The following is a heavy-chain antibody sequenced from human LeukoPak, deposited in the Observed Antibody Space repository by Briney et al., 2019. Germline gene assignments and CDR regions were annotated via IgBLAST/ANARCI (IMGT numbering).Heavy chain of an antibody. Sequence: SVKVSCKASGGTFSSYAISWVRQAPGQGLEWMGRIIPILGIANYAQKFQGRVTITADRSTSTAYMELSSLRSEDTAVYYCARDEWTAAAAPFDYWGQGTLVTVSS. CDR2: IIPILGIA. J-gene: IGHJ4*02. D-gene: IGHD6-13*01. V-gene: IGHV1-69*04. CDR3: ARDEWTAAAAPFDY. CDR1: GGTFSSYA.